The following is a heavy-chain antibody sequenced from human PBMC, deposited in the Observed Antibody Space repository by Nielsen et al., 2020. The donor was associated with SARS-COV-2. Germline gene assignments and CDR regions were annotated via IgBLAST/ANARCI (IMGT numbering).Heavy chain of an antibody. V-gene: IGHV6-1*01. CDR1: GDSVSSSSAA. Sequence: SQTLSLTCAIFGDSVSSSSAAWSWIRQSPSRGLEWLGRTYYRSKWYNDYAVSVKSRITINPDTSKNQFSLHLNSVTPEDTAVYYCARARGAYGDYYYYYYTDVWGKGTTVTVSS. CDR2: TYYRSKWYN. D-gene: IGHD4-17*01. CDR3: ARARGAYGDYYYYYYTDV. J-gene: IGHJ6*03.